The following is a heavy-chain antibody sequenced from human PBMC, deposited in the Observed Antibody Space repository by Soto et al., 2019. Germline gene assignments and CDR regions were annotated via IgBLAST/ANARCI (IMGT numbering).Heavy chain of an antibody. CDR1: GDSISSLY. CDR3: AKSLWDTSGWKTDY. J-gene: IGHJ4*02. CDR2: IYYSGSI. Sequence: QVQLQESGPGLVKPSETLSLTCTVSGDSISSLYWSWIRQPPGKGLAWIGYIYYSGSINYNPSLKSRVTISVDPSKNQFSLRLSSVTAADTAVYYCAKSLWDTSGWKTDYWGQGTLVTVSS. V-gene: IGHV4-59*01. D-gene: IGHD6-19*01.